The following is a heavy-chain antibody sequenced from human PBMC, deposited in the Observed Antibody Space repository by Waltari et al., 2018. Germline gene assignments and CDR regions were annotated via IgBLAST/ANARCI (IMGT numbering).Heavy chain of an antibody. CDR2: ISGSGGST. CDR3: AKPRFTMVRGVTRYFDY. CDR1: GFTFSSYA. V-gene: IGHV3-23*01. D-gene: IGHD3-10*01. J-gene: IGHJ4*02. Sequence: EVQLLESGGGLVQTGGSLRLSCAASGFTFSSYAMSWVRQTPGTGLWWVSSISGSGGSTYYADSVKVRFTISRDNSKNTLYLQMNSLRAEDTAVYYCAKPRFTMVRGVTRYFDYWGQGSLVTVSS.